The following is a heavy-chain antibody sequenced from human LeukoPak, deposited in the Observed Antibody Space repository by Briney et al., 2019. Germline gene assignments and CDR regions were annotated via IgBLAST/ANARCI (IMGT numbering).Heavy chain of an antibody. J-gene: IGHJ4*02. CDR3: ARRPNSGSHFDY. CDR1: GFTFSSYA. V-gene: IGHV3-23*01. Sequence: GGSLRLSCAASGFTFSSYAMSWVRQAPGEGLEWVSTISGTGGTTYYADSVTGRFTISRDNAKNSLYLQMNSLRGEDTAVYYCARRPNSGSHFDYWGQGTLVTVSS. CDR2: ISGTGGTT. D-gene: IGHD1-26*01.